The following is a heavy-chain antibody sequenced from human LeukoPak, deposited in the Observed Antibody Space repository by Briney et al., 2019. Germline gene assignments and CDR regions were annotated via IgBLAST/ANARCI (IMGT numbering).Heavy chain of an antibody. CDR3: ARHRGPDEFPLLVDSSGYLDY. Sequence: SETLSLTCTVSGGSISSSSYYWGWIRQPPGKGLEWIGSIYYSGSTYYNPSLKSRVTISVDTSKNQFSLKLSSVTAADTAVYYCARHRGPDEFPLLVDSSGYLDYWGQGTLVTVSS. J-gene: IGHJ4*02. CDR2: IYYSGST. V-gene: IGHV4-39*01. CDR1: GGSISSSSYY. D-gene: IGHD3-22*01.